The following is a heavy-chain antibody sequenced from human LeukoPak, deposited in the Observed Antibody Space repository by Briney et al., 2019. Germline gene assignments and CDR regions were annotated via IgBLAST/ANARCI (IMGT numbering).Heavy chain of an antibody. CDR1: GFTFSSYA. CDR3: AKRASGSGTSLYYVDY. J-gene: IGHJ4*02. D-gene: IGHD3-10*01. Sequence: GGSLRLSCAASGFTFSSYAMSWVRQAPGKGLEWVSVISNSGGSTFYADSVKGRFTISRDNSKNTLYLQMNSLRAEDTAVYYCAKRASGSGTSLYYVDYWGQGTLVTVSS. CDR2: ISNSGGST. V-gene: IGHV3-23*01.